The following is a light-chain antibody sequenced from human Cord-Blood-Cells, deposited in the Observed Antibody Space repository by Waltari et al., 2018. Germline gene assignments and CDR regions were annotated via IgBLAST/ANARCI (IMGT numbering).Light chain of an antibody. CDR1: SLRSEY. J-gene: IGLJ2*01. CDR3: NSRDSSGNHLV. V-gene: IGLV3-19*01. Sequence: SSELTQDPAVSVALGQTVRITCHGDSLRSEYGSWYQQKPGQAPVLVIYGKNNRPSGIPDRFSGSSSGNTASLTITGAQAEDEADYYCNSRDSSGNHLVFGGGTKLTVL. CDR2: GKN.